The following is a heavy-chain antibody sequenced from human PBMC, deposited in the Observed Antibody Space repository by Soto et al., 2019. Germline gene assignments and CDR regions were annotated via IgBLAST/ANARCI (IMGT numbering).Heavy chain of an antibody. V-gene: IGHV1-46*01. CDR3: AREPKESFYFDY. J-gene: IGHJ4*02. D-gene: IGHD3-10*01. CDR1: GYTFTIYN. CDR2: IRPSGINT. Sequence: SSVMGFCKASGYTFTIYNINWFRQAPGQGLEWLGIIRPSGINTAYAQRFQGRVTMTRDKSTGIAHMELASLTSEDTAVYYCAREPKESFYFDYWGQETMVPV.